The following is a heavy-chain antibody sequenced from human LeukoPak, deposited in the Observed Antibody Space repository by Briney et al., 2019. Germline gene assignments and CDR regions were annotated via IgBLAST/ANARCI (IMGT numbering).Heavy chain of an antibody. D-gene: IGHD1-7*01. J-gene: IGHJ4*02. Sequence: ASVKVSCKASGYTFTRYGISWVQQAPGQGLEGMGWISAYNGNTNYAQKHQGRVTMTTDTSTSTAYMELRSLRSDDTAVYYCARGYWNYGYPDYWGQGTLVTVSS. V-gene: IGHV1-18*01. CDR3: ARGYWNYGYPDY. CDR1: GYTFTRYG. CDR2: ISAYNGNT.